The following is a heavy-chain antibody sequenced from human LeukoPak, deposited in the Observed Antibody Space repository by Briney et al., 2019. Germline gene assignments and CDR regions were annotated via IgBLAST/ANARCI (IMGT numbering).Heavy chain of an antibody. CDR1: GFTFSSSW. CDR2: INRDRSHK. CDR3: EISTRH. Sequence: GGSLRLSCAASGFTFSSSWMSWVRQAPGNGLEWVGNINRDRSHKCHVDSVKGRFTIHSANAQNSLYLPMNSLRAEATAVYYCEISTRHWGQGTLVTVSS. J-gene: IGHJ4*02. V-gene: IGHV3-7*01. D-gene: IGHD5-24*01.